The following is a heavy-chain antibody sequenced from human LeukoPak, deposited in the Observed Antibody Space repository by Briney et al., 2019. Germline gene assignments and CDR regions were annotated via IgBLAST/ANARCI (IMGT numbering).Heavy chain of an antibody. CDR2: IDWDDDK. Sequence: SQTLTLTCTFSGFSLSTSGMCVSWIRQPPGKALEWLARIDWDDDKYYSTSLKTRLTISKDTSKNRVVLTMTNMDPVDTATYYCARMGSSEYNWFDPWGQGTLVTVSS. D-gene: IGHD2-15*01. CDR1: GFSLSTSGMC. CDR3: ARMGSSEYNWFDP. J-gene: IGHJ5*02. V-gene: IGHV2-70*11.